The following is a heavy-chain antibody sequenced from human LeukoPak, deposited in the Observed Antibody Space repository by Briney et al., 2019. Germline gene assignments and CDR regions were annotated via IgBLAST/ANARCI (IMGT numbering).Heavy chain of an antibody. CDR2: IYYSGST. CDR1: GGSISDYY. Sequence: SETLSLTCTVSGGSISDYYWSWIRQPPGKGLEWIGHIYYSGSTYYNPSLKSRVTISVDTSKNQFSLKLSSVTAADTAVYYCARDYGGNSGAFDIWGQGTMVTVSS. J-gene: IGHJ3*02. V-gene: IGHV4-59*12. CDR3: ARDYGGNSGAFDI. D-gene: IGHD4-23*01.